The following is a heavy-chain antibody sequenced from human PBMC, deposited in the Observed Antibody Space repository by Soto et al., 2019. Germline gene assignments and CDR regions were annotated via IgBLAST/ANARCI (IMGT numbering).Heavy chain of an antibody. Sequence: GGSLRLSCAASGFTFDDYAMHWVRQAPGKGLEWVSGISWNSGSIGYADSVKGRFTISRDNAKNSLYLQMNSLRAEDTALYYCAKVTGIDQSFDYWGQGTLVTVSS. V-gene: IGHV3-9*01. CDR1: GFTFDDYA. D-gene: IGHD1-20*01. J-gene: IGHJ4*02. CDR2: ISWNSGSI. CDR3: AKVTGIDQSFDY.